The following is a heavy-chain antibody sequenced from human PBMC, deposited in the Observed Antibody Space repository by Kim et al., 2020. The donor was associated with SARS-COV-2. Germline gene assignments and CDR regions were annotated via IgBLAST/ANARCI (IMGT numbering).Heavy chain of an antibody. D-gene: IGHD3-22*01. CDR1: GFTFSSYS. V-gene: IGHV3-21*01. Sequence: GGSLRLSCAASGFTFSSYSMNWVRQAPGKGLEWVSSISSSSSYIYYADSVKGRFTISRDNAKNSLYLQMNSLRAEDTAVYYCASFKYYYDSSGYQDAFDIWGQGTMVTVSS. J-gene: IGHJ3*02. CDR3: ASFKYYYDSSGYQDAFDI. CDR2: ISSSSSYI.